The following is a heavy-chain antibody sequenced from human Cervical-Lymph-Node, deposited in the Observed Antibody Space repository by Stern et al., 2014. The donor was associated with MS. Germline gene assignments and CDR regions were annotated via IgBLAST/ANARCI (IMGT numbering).Heavy chain of an antibody. CDR2: ILPLVGIP. D-gene: IGHD2-8*01. V-gene: IGHV1-69*09. J-gene: IGHJ6*02. Sequence: QMQLVQSGAEVRKPGSSGKVSCKASGDSFSSQTIIWVRQAPGQGPEWMGRILPLVGIPNYAQKFQGRVTLSADRSTSTVYLELRSLRSDDTAMYFCARSKGSGAVEWLYGMDVWGQGTAVAVSS. CDR1: GDSFSSQT. CDR3: ARSKGSGAVEWLYGMDV.